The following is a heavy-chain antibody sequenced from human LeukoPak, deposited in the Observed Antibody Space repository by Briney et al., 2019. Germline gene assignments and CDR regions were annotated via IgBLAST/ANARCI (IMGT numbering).Heavy chain of an antibody. CDR1: GFTFSSYA. CDR3: AKRVRYSGYGRIDC. D-gene: IGHD5-12*01. J-gene: IGHJ4*02. CDR2: ISGSGGRT. V-gene: IGHV3-23*01. Sequence: GGSQRLSCAASGFTFSSYAMSWVRQAPGKGLEWVSAISGSGGRTYYADSVKGRFTVSRDNSKNTLYLQMNSLRAEDTAVYYCAKRVRYSGYGRIDCWGQGTLVTVSS.